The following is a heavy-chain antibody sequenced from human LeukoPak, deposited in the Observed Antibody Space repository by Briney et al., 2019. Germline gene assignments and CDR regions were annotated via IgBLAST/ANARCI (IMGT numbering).Heavy chain of an antibody. CDR3: ARGGPLTIFGVVIDRGVYYYMDV. Sequence: SETLSQTFAVYGGSFSGYYWSWIRQPPGKGLEWIGEINHSGSTNYNPSLKSRVTISVDTSKNQFSLKLSSVTAADTAVYYCARGGPLTIFGVVIDRGVYYYMDVWGKGTTVTVSS. V-gene: IGHV4-34*01. CDR1: GGSFSGYY. J-gene: IGHJ6*03. CDR2: INHSGST. D-gene: IGHD3-3*01.